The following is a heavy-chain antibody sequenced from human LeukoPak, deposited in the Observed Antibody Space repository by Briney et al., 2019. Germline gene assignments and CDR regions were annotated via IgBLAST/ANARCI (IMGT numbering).Heavy chain of an antibody. J-gene: IGHJ4*02. Sequence: GESLKISCKGSGYSFTSYWIGWVRQMPGKGLEWMGIIYPGDSDTRYSPSFQGQVTISADKSISTAYLQWSSLKASDTAMYYCARSLGEFLIPYYFDYWGQGTLVTVSS. CDR1: GYSFTSYW. CDR2: IYPGDSDT. CDR3: ARSLGEFLIPYYFDY. D-gene: IGHD3-16*01. V-gene: IGHV5-51*01.